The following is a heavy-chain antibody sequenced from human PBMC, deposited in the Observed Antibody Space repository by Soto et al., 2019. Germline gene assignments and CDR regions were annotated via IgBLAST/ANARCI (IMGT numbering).Heavy chain of an antibody. J-gene: IGHJ4*02. CDR2: IIYDGSTK. Sequence: QVQLVESGGGVVQPGRSLRLSCAASGLTFSSYGLHGVRQAPGKGLGGVAVIIYDGSTKYYADSVKGRFTISRDNSKSTLYLQMNSLRAEDTAVYYCAKDRMGAGVRGYFDYWGQGTLVTVSS. CDR3: AKDRMGAGVRGYFDY. V-gene: IGHV3-30*18. CDR1: GLTFSSYG. D-gene: IGHD3-10*01.